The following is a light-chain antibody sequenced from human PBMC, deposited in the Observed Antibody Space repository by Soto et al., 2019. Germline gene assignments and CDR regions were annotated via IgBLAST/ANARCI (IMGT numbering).Light chain of an antibody. V-gene: IGKV3D-15*01. CDR2: GAS. J-gene: IGKJ4*01. CDR1: QNININ. Sequence: EIGMTQSPLTLSVSPGERATLSCRASQNININLAWYQQRPGQAPRVIIYGASSRASGIPDRFSGSGSGTDFTLTINRLEPDDFAFYYCQQYKDWPPLTFGGGTRVEIK. CDR3: QQYKDWPPLT.